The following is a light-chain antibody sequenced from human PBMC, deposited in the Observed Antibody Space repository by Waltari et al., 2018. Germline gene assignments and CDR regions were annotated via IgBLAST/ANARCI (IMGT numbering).Light chain of an antibody. Sequence: DVVMTQSPLSLPVTLGQPASISCKSSESLVHRDGNTHLNWFQQRPGQSPRRLIYRVSNRDSGVPDRFRGSGSGPDFTLKISRVEAEDIGVYYCMQGTHWPYTFGQGTKLDIK. J-gene: IGKJ2*01. CDR2: RVS. CDR1: ESLVHRDGNTH. V-gene: IGKV2-30*02. CDR3: MQGTHWPYT.